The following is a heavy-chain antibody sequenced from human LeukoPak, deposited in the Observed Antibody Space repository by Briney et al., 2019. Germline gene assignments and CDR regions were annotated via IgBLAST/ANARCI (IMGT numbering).Heavy chain of an antibody. CDR2: INPNSGGT. Sequence: ASVTVSCKASGYTFTGYYMNWVRQAPGQGLEWMGWINPNSGGTNYAQKFQGRVTMTRDTSISTAYMELCRLRSDDTAVYYCASGPDYRSSWRDYYFDYWGQEALGTVSS. CDR1: GYTFTGYY. V-gene: IGHV1-2*02. CDR3: ASGPDYRSSWRDYYFDY. D-gene: IGHD6-13*01. J-gene: IGHJ4*02.